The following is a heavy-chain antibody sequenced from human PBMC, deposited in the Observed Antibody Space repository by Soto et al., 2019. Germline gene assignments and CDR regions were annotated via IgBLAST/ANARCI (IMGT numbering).Heavy chain of an antibody. J-gene: IGHJ6*02. Sequence: SETLSLTCAVSGGSISSGGYSWSWIRQPPGKGLEWIGYIYHSGSTYYNPSLKSRVTISVDTSKNQLSLKLSSVAAADTAVYFCAGGAVHTPTWMGAWGQGTLVTVSSGKGGYGVVVPAAIEGDYYYYYGMDVWGQGTTVTVSS. CDR3: AGGAVHTPTWMGAWGQGTLVTVSSGKGGYGVVVPAAIEGDYYYYYGMDV. CDR1: GGSISSGGYS. D-gene: IGHD2-2*01. V-gene: IGHV4-30-2*01. CDR2: IYHSGST.